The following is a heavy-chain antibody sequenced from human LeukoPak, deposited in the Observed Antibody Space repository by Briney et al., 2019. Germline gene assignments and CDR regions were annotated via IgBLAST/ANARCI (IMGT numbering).Heavy chain of an antibody. J-gene: IGHJ3*02. D-gene: IGHD4-11*01. CDR3: AREGLTTTPNNAFDI. CDR2: IWSDENKK. CDR1: GFTFSSYG. V-gene: IGHV3-33*01. Sequence: GGSLRLSCAASGFTFSSYGMHWVRQAPGKGLEWVAVIWSDENKKFYADSVKGRFTISRDNFKSTLYLQMDSLRVEDTAVYYCAREGLTTTPNNAFDIWGQGSVVTVSS.